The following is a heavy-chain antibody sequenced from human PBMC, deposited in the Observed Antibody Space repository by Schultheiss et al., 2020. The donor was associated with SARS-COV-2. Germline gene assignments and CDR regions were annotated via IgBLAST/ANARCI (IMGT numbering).Heavy chain of an antibody. D-gene: IGHD3-10*01. V-gene: IGHV3-30*03. CDR3: ARDWVPGRAGNGMDV. J-gene: IGHJ6*02. CDR2: ISYDGSNK. CDR1: GFTFSSYG. Sequence: GGSLRLSCAASGFTFSSYGMHWVRQAPGKGLEWVAVISYDGSNKYYADSVKGRFTISRDNSKNTLYLQMNSLRAEDTAVYYCARDWVPGRAGNGMDVWGQGTTVTVSS.